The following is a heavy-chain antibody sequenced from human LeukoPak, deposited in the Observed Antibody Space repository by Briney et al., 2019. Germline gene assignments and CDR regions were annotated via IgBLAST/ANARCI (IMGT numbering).Heavy chain of an antibody. CDR1: GGSFSGYY. Sequence: SETLSLTCAVYGGSFSGYYWSWIRQPPGKGLEWIGEINHSGSTNYNPSLKCRVTISVDTSKNQFSLRLSSVTAADTAVYYCARRGGHGGSFDYWGQGTLVTVSS. D-gene: IGHD4-23*01. CDR2: INHSGST. V-gene: IGHV4-34*01. J-gene: IGHJ4*02. CDR3: ARRGGHGGSFDY.